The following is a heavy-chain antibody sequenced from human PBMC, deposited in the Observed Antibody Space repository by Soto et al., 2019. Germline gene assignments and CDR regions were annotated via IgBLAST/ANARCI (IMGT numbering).Heavy chain of an antibody. CDR3: ARDRPTSSIRARDYYYAMDV. Sequence: ASVKVSCKASGYTFTIYSMHWVRQAPGQGLERMGWISSYNGNTNYAQKLQGRVTMTTDTSTTTAYMELRSLRSDDTAVYYCARDRPTSSIRARDYYYAMDVWGQGTTVTVSS. V-gene: IGHV1-18*01. CDR1: GYTFTIYS. J-gene: IGHJ6*02. D-gene: IGHD6-6*01. CDR2: ISSYNGNT.